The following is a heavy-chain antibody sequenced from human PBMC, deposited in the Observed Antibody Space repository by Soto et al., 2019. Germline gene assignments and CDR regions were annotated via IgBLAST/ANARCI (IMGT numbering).Heavy chain of an antibody. V-gene: IGHV3-30*18. CDR1: GFTFSSYG. CDR2: ISYDGSNK. J-gene: IGHJ4*02. Sequence: QVQLVESGGGVVQPGRSLRLSCAASGFTFSSYGMHWVRQAPGKGLEWVAVISYDGSNKYYADSVKGRFTISRDNSKNTLYLQMNSLRAEDTAVYYCAKALIAAAGTICDYWGQGTLVTVSS. CDR3: AKALIAAAGTICDY. D-gene: IGHD6-13*01.